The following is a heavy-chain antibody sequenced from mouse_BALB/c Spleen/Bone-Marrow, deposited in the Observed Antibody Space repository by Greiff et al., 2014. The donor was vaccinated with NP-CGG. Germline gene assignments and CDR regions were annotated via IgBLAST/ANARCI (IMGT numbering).Heavy chain of an antibody. V-gene: IGHV5-4*02. CDR2: ISDGGSYT. J-gene: IGHJ4*01. Sequence: EVQVVESGGGLVKPGGSLKLSCAPSGFTFSDYYMYWVRQTPEKRLEWVATISDGGSYTYYPDSVKGRFTISRDIAKNNLYLQMSSLKSEDTAMYYCARDRGVQGYAMDYWGQGTSVTVSS. CDR3: ARDRGVQGYAMDY. CDR1: GFTFSDYY. D-gene: IGHD2-14*01.